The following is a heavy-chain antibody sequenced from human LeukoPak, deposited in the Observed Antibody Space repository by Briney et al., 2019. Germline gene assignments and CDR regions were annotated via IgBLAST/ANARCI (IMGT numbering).Heavy chain of an antibody. J-gene: IGHJ3*02. CDR1: GFTFSSYS. CDR2: ISSSSSTI. Sequence: GGSLRLSCAASGFTFSSYSMNWVRQAPGKGLEWVSYISSSSSTIYYADSVKGRFIISRDNAKNSLYLQMNSLRAEDTAVYYCARDWYYGDYGDAFDIWGQGTMVTVSS. V-gene: IGHV3-48*01. D-gene: IGHD4-17*01. CDR3: ARDWYYGDYGDAFDI.